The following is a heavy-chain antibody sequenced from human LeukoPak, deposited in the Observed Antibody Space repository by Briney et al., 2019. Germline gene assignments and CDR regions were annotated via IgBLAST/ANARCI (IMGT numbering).Heavy chain of an antibody. J-gene: IGHJ4*02. Sequence: GSLRLSCAASGFTFDDYAMHWVRQAPGKGLEWVSAISGSGGSTYYADSVKGRFTISRDNSKNTLYLQMNSLRAEDTAVYYCAKAGERIHGDYEIDYWGQGTLVTVSS. V-gene: IGHV3-23*01. CDR1: GFTFDDYA. D-gene: IGHD4-17*01. CDR2: ISGSGGST. CDR3: AKAGERIHGDYEIDY.